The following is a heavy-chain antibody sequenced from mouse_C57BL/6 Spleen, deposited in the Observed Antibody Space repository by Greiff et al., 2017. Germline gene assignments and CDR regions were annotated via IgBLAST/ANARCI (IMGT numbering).Heavy chain of an antibody. CDR1: GYTFTSYW. J-gene: IGHJ4*01. D-gene: IGHD1-1*01. CDR3: ARGGSSSYYAMDY. CDR2: IDPSDSYT. V-gene: IGHV1-69*01. Sequence: QVQLQQPGAELVMPGASVKLSCKASGYTFTSYWMHWVKQRPGQGLEWIGEIDPSDSYTNYNQKFKGKATLTVDTSSSTAYMQLSSLTSEDSAVYYCARGGSSSYYAMDYWGQGTSVTVSS.